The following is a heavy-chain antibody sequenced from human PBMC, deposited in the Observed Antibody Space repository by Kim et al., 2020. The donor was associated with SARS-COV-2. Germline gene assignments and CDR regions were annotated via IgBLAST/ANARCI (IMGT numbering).Heavy chain of an antibody. V-gene: IGHV3-21*01. CDR1: GFSFRTYS. D-gene: IGHD2-8*01. Sequence: GGSLRLSCEASGFSFRTYSMAWGPQTPGKGLEWVPSTNYHSEQINDADSVKGRFTFSRAIAKNSLYLQMNNLSAEDTALYYCLRLLNGYFESWGQGVPVTVSA. CDR3: LRLLNGYFES. CDR2: TNYHSEQI. J-gene: IGHJ4*02.